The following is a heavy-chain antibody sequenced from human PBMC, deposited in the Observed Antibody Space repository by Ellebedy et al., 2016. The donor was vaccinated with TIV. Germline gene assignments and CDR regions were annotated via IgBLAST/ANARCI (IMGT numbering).Heavy chain of an antibody. J-gene: IGHJ3*02. V-gene: IGHV3-30*03. D-gene: IGHD4-17*01. CDR1: GFTFSSYG. CDR2: ISYDGSNK. CDR3: ARGGTDYGDYGDAFDI. Sequence: PGGSLRLSCAASGFTFSSYGMHWVRQAPGKGLEWVAVISYDGSNKYYADSVKGRFTISRDNSKNSLYLQMNSLRAEDTAVYYCARGGTDYGDYGDAFDIWGQGTMVTVSS.